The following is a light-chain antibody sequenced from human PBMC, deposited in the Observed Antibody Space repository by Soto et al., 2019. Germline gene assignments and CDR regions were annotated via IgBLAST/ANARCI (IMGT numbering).Light chain of an antibody. CDR3: QHYGSSPRT. CDR1: QSVSSSY. CDR2: GAS. J-gene: IGKJ1*01. Sequence: EIVLTQSPGTLSLSPGERATLSCRASQSVSSSYLAWYQQKPGQAPRPLIYGASSRAIGIPDRFSGSGSGTDFTLTISRLEPEDFAVYYCQHYGSSPRTFGQGTKVEIK. V-gene: IGKV3-20*01.